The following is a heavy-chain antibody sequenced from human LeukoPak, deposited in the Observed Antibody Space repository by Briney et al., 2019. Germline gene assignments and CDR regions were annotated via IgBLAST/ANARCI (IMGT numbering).Heavy chain of an antibody. Sequence: SVKVSCKASGGTFTSYAISWVRQAPGQGLEWMGGIIPIFGTANYAQKFQGRVTITADESTSTAYMELSSLRSEDTAVCYCARPYGGYVDDAFDIWGQGTMVTVSS. D-gene: IGHD5-12*01. CDR2: IIPIFGTA. CDR3: ARPYGGYVDDAFDI. V-gene: IGHV1-69*13. J-gene: IGHJ3*02. CDR1: GGTFTSYA.